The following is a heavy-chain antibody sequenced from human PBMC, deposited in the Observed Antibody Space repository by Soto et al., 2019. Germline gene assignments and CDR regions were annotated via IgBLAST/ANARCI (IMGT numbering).Heavy chain of an antibody. CDR2: ISAYNGNT. CDR1: GYTFTRYG. D-gene: IGHD4-17*01. CDR3: AHGDYGLDAFDI. V-gene: IGHV1-18*01. J-gene: IGHJ3*02. Sequence: ASVKVSCKASGYTFTRYGIGWVRQAPGQGLEWMGWISAYNGNTNYAQKLQGRVTMTTDTSTSTAYMELRSLRSDDTAVYYCAHGDYGLDAFDIWGQGTMVTVSS.